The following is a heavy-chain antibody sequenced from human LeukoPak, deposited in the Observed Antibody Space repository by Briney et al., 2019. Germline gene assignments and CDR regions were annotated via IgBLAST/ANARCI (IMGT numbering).Heavy chain of an antibody. D-gene: IGHD3-9*01. CDR1: GGTFSSYA. CDR2: IIPIFGTA. Sequence: ASVKVSCKASGGTFSSYAISWVRQAPGQGLEWMGGIIPIFGTANYAQKFQGRVTITADESTSTAYMELSSLRSEDTAVYYCARSWVGYDILTGYYLGDYGMDVWGQGTTVTVSS. V-gene: IGHV1-69*13. J-gene: IGHJ6*02. CDR3: ARSWVGYDILTGYYLGDYGMDV.